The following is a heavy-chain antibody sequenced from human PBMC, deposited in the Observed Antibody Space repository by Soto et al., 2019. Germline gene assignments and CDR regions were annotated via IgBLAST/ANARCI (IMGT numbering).Heavy chain of an antibody. CDR1: GYPFTSYA. CDR2: INAGNGNT. J-gene: IGHJ4*02. V-gene: IGHV1-3*01. D-gene: IGHD2-15*01. CDR3: ARKYCSGGTCYLEG. Sequence: QVQLVQSGAEVKKPGASVKVSCKASGYPFTSYAMHWVRQAPGQRLEWMGWINAGNGNTKYSQKFQGRVTITRDTSASTAYMELSSLRSEDTAVYYCARKYCSGGTCYLEGWGQGTLVTVSS.